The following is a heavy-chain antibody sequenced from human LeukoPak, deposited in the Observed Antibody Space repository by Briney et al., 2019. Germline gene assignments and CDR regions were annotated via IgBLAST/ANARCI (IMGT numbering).Heavy chain of an antibody. CDR1: GGSISSYY. V-gene: IGHV4-59*01. CDR3: ARVVVVPAALGGWFDP. D-gene: IGHD2-2*01. Sequence: PSETLSLTCTVSGGSISSYYWSWIRQPPGKGLEWIGYIYYSGSTNYNPSLKSRVTISVDTSENQFSLKLSSVTAADTAVYYCARVVVVPAALGGWFDPWGQGTLVTVSS. CDR2: IYYSGST. J-gene: IGHJ5*02.